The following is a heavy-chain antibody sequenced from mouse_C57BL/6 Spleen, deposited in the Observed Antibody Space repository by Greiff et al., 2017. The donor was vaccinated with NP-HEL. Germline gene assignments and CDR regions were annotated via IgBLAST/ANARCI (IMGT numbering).Heavy chain of an antibody. CDR2: ISSGGDYF. J-gene: IGHJ1*03. CDR3: TRDEGGLRLYFDV. V-gene: IGHV5-9-1*02. CDR1: GFTFSSYA. D-gene: IGHD2-4*01. Sequence: EVMLVESGEGLVKPGGSLKLSCAASGFTFSSYAMSWVRQTPEQRLEWVAYISSGGDYFYYADTVKGRFTISRDNARNTLYLQMSSLKSEDTAMYYCTRDEGGLRLYFDVWGTGTTVTVSS.